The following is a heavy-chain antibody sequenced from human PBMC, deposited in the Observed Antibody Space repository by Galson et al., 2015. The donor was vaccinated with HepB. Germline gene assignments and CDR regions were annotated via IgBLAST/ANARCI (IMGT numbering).Heavy chain of an antibody. CDR2: INPSGGTT. CDR3: ARRGLMSYFDY. V-gene: IGHV1-46*03. CDR1: GSTFTNYY. Sequence: SVKVSCKASGSTFTNYYIHWVRQAPGQGLEWMGIINPSGGTTNYAQKFQGRVTMTSDTSTPTVYMELSGLRSEDTAVYYCARRGLMSYFDYWGRGPLVTVSS. D-gene: IGHD3-10*01. J-gene: IGHJ4*02.